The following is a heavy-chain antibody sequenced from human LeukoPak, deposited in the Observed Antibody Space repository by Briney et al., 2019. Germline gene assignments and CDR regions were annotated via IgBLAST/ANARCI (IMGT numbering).Heavy chain of an antibody. J-gene: IGHJ4*02. CDR3: AKDQGVLIAIVMVPFDY. CDR1: GFTYSSYG. Sequence: GGPLRLSCAASGFTYSSYGMHGVREAPDKGVECVAFIRYGGSNKYYADSVKGRFTICRFNSQNMLYIQQHRMRVEDTAVYYWAKDQGVLIAIVMVPFDYWGQGTLVTVSS. D-gene: IGHD3-22*01. V-gene: IGHV3-30*02. CDR2: IRYGGSNK.